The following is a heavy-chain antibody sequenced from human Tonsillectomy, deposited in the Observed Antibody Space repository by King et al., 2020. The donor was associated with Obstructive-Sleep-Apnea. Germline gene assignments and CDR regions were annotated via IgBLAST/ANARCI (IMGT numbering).Heavy chain of an antibody. J-gene: IGHJ4*02. V-gene: IGHV4-39*07. CDR3: ARVENDYGDYVVN. Sequence: QLQESGPGLVKPSETLSLTCTVSGGSISSSSYYWGWIRQPPGKGLEWIGSIYYIGSTYYNPSLKSRFTKSVDTSKNQFSLKRSSVTAADTAVYYCARVENDYGDYVVNWGQGTLVTVSS. D-gene: IGHD4-17*01. CDR2: IYYIGST. CDR1: GGSISSSSYY.